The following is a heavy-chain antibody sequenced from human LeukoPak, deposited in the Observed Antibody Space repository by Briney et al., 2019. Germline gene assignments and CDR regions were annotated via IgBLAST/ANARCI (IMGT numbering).Heavy chain of an antibody. J-gene: IGHJ3*02. CDR3: AGEVVIDAFDI. D-gene: IGHD3-22*01. Sequence: ASVKVSCKASGYTFTGYYMHWVRQAPGQGLKWMGRINPNSGGTNYAQKFQGRVTMTRDTSISTAYMELSRLRSDDTAVYYCAGEVVIDAFDIWGQGTMVTVSS. CDR1: GYTFTGYY. V-gene: IGHV1-2*06. CDR2: INPNSGGT.